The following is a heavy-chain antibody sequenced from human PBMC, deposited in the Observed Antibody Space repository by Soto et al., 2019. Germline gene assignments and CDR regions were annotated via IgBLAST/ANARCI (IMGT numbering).Heavy chain of an antibody. J-gene: IGHJ6*02. Sequence: EVQLVESGGGLVRPGGSLRLSCAASGFTFSSYWMHWVRQVPGKGLVWVSRMNEDGGTTYYADSVKGQCTISRDNAKNTMDMLRNSLIVEYTAVNDQARDLSRRADVWGQGTTVTVAS. CDR1: GFTFSSYW. CDR3: ARDLSRRADV. V-gene: IGHV3-74*02. CDR2: MNEDGGTT.